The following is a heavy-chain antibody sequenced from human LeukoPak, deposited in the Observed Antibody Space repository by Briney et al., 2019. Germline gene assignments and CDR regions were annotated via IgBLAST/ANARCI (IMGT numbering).Heavy chain of an antibody. D-gene: IGHD5-12*01. CDR2: IDPSDSYT. V-gene: IGHV5-10-1*01. CDR1: GYWFTSYW. CDR3: ARQYSCYDSWFDP. J-gene: IGHJ5*02. Sequence: GESLKISCTGSGYWFTSYWISWGRQMPGKGLEWLGRIDPSDSYTNYSPSFQGHVTISADKSISTAYLQWSSLKASDTAMYYCARQYSCYDSWFDPWGQGTLVTVSS.